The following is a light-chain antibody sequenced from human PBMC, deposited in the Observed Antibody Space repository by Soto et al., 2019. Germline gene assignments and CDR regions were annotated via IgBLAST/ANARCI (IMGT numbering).Light chain of an antibody. J-gene: IGKJ1*01. Sequence: DIQMTQSPSTLSLSVGDRVTITCRASQTSSSWLAWYQQKPGQAPKLLIYNASTGTSGIPARFSGSGSGTEFTLTISSLQPDDFAAYYCQHYNSYSQTFGQGTKLELK. CDR1: QTSSSW. V-gene: IGKV1-5*03. CDR3: QHYNSYSQT. CDR2: NAS.